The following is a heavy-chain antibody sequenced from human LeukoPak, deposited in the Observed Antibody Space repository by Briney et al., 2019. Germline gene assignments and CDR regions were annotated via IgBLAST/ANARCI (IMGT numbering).Heavy chain of an antibody. CDR2: ISSSSSYI. CDR1: GFTFSSYS. D-gene: IGHD2-15*01. J-gene: IGHJ4*02. V-gene: IGHV3-21*01. CDR3: ARDPRRGGSFQGFDY. Sequence: PGGSLRLSCAASGFTFSSYSMNWVRQAPGKGLEWVSSISSSSSYIYYADSVKGRFTISRDNSKNTLYLQMNSLRAEDTAVYYCARDPRRGGSFQGFDYWGQGTLVTVSS.